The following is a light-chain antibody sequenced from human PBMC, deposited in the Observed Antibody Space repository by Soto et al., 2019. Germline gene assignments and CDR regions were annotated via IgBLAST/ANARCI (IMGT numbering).Light chain of an antibody. V-gene: IGLV2-11*01. CDR3: CSHAASYTYV. CDR2: DVS. Sequence: QSALTQPRSVSGSPGQSVTISCTGTSSDVGGYNYVSWYQQRPGKGPKLMIYDVSRRPSGVPGRFSGSKSGNTASLSISGLQAEDEAEYFCCSHAASYTYVFGPGTQLTVL. CDR1: SSDVGGYNY. J-gene: IGLJ7*01.